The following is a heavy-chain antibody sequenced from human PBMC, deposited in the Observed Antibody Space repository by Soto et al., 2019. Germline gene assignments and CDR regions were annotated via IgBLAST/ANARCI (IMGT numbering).Heavy chain of an antibody. J-gene: IGHJ4*02. V-gene: IGHV4-59*01. CDR3: ARVNYDSTGYLDD. CDR1: GGSMSSYY. D-gene: IGHD3-22*01. CDR2: IYYSGST. Sequence: PSETLSLTCSVSGGSMSSYYWSWIRQPPGKGLEYIGYIYYSGSTNYNPSLNSRVTISVDTSKNQFSLKLSSVTAADTAVYYCARVNYDSTGYLDDWGQGTLVTVSS.